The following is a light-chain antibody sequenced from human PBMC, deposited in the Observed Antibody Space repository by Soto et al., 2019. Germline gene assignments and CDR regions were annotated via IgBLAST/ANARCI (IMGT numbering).Light chain of an antibody. J-gene: IGKJ2*01. CDR3: QQRSNWPPLYT. CDR2: DAF. Sequence: EIVLTQSPATLSLSPGERATLSRRASQSVSSYLAWYQQKPGQAPRLLIYDAFNRATGIPARFSGSGSGTDFTLTISSLEPEEFAVYYCQQRSNWPPLYTFGQGTKLEIK. V-gene: IGKV3-11*01. CDR1: QSVSSY.